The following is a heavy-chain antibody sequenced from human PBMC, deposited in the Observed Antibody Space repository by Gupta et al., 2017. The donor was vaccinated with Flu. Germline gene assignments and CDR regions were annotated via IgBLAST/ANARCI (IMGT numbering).Heavy chain of an antibody. D-gene: IGHD6-13*01. V-gene: IGHV4-31*03. CDR3: ARDQGGRRSQGSWYNSYWYFDL. CDR2: IYYSGST. CDR1: GGSISSVGYY. J-gene: IGHJ2*01. Sequence: QVQLQESAPGLVKPSQTLSLTCTVSGGSISSVGYYWSWIRQHPGKGLEWIGYIYYSGSTYYNPSRKSRVTISVDTSKNQFSLKLSSVTAADTAVYYCARDQGGRRSQGSWYNSYWYFDLWGRGTLVTVSS.